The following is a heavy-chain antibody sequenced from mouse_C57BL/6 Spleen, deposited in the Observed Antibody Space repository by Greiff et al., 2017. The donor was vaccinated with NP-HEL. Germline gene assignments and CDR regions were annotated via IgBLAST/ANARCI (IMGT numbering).Heavy chain of an antibody. CDR2: IWAGGSK. CDR3: ARLEDM. J-gene: IGHJ2*01. Sequence: VKVEESGPGLVAPAQSLSITCTVSGFSLNSYGVHWVRQPPGKGLEWLGVIWAGGSKNYNSALMPRLSISKDNSKSQVFLKMNSLQTDDTAMYYCARLEDMWGQGTTLTVSS. V-gene: IGHV2-9*02. CDR1: GFSLNSYG.